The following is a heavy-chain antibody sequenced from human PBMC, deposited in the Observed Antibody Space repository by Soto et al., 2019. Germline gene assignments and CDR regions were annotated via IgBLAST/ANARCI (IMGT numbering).Heavy chain of an antibody. V-gene: IGHV5-51*01. CDR2: IYPGGSET. D-gene: IGHD4-4*01. Sequence: PGESLKSACKGSGYSFTSYWIGWVRQMPGKGLEWMGIIYPGGSETXYSPSFKGQVTMAADKSISTAYLQSSSLKAADTAMYYGARPIVRGPTVTPGGTFDIWGQGTMVTASS. J-gene: IGHJ3*02. CDR1: GYSFTSYW. CDR3: ARPIVRGPTVTPGGTFDI.